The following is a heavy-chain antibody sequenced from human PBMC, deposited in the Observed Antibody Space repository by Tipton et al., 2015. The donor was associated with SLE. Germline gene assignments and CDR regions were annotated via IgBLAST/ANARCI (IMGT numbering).Heavy chain of an antibody. D-gene: IGHD2-2*01. Sequence: TLSLTCAVSGGSISSGGYSWSWIRQPPGKGLEWIGYIYHSGSTYYNPSLESRVTISVDRSKNQFSLKLSSVTAADTAVYYCARDPAIVVVPAAMMNWYFDLWGRGTLVTVSS. CDR2: IYHSGST. V-gene: IGHV4-30-2*01. CDR1: GGSISSGGYS. CDR3: ARDPAIVVVPAAMMNWYFDL. J-gene: IGHJ2*01.